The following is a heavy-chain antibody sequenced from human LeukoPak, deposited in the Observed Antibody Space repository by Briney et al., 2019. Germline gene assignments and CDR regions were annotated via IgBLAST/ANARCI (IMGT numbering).Heavy chain of an antibody. CDR2: IYYSGRT. CDR3: ARHRWDGTFNFDY. D-gene: IGHD1-1*01. V-gene: IGHV4-39*01. J-gene: IGHJ4*02. CDR1: GGSISSSSDF. Sequence: SETLSLTCTVSGGSISSSSDFWGWIRQAPGKGLEWIGSIYYSGRTYNNPSLKSRVTISVDTSKNQFSLKLSSVTAADTAVYYCARHRWDGTFNFDYWGQGTLVTVSS.